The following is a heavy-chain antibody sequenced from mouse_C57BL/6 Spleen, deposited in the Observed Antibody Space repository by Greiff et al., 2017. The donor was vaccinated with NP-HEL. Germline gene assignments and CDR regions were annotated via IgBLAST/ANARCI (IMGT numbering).Heavy chain of an antibody. Sequence: VQLKQSGPGLVKPSQSLSLTCSVTGYSITSGYYWNWIRQFPGNKLEWMGYISYDGSNNYNPSLKNRISITRDTSKNQFFLKLNSVTTEDTATYYCARERDYDGVDYWGQGTTLTVSS. V-gene: IGHV3-6*01. J-gene: IGHJ2*01. D-gene: IGHD2-4*01. CDR1: GYSITSGYY. CDR2: ISYDGSN. CDR3: ARERDYDGVDY.